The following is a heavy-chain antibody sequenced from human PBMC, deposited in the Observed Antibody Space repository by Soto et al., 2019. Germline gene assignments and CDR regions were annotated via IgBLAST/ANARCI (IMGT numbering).Heavy chain of an antibody. CDR2: IYYSGST. J-gene: IGHJ4*02. V-gene: IGHV4-30-4*01. Sequence: SETLSPTCTVSGGSISSGDYYWSWILQPPGKGLEWIGYIYYSGSTYYNPSLKSRVTISVDTSKNQFSLKLSSVTAADTAVYYCARGEEPGLYYWGQGTLVTVS. CDR3: ARGEEPGLYY. CDR1: GGSISSGDYY.